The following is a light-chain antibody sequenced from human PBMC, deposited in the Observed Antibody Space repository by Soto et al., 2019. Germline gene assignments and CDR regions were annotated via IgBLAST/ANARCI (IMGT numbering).Light chain of an antibody. CDR3: QQSDSLPIT. V-gene: IGKV1-33*01. CDR1: QDISNY. Sequence: DIQMTQSPSSLSASVGDRVTITCRASQDISNYLNWYQQRPGKAPKLLIYDASNLERGVSSRFSGTRSGTHFTFAITSLQPEDVATYYCQQSDSLPITFGQGTRLEIK. J-gene: IGKJ5*01. CDR2: DAS.